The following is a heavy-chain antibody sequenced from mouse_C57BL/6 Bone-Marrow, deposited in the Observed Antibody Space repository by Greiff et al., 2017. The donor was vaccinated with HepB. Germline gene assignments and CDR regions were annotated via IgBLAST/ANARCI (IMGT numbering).Heavy chain of an antibody. CDR2: ISYDGSN. CDR1: GYSITSGYY. D-gene: IGHD2-5*01. CDR3: ARDPAYYSNYVYFDY. J-gene: IGHJ2*01. V-gene: IGHV3-6*01. Sequence: DVKLQESGPGLVKPSQSLSLTCSVTGYSITSGYYWNWIRQFPGNKLEWMGYISYDGSNNYNPSLKNRISITRDTSKNQFFLKLNSVTTEDTATYYCARDPAYYSNYVYFDYWGQGTTLTVSS.